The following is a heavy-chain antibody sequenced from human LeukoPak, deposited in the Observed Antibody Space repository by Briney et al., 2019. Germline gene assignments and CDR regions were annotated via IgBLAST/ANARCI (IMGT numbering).Heavy chain of an antibody. CDR3: ARDSRPYTAMVHYGMDV. Sequence: GGSLRLSCAASGFTFSSYGMHWVRQAPGKGLEWVAVIWYDGSNKYYADSVKGRFTISRDNSKNTLYLQMNSLRAEDTAVYYCARDSRPYTAMVHYGMDVWGQGTTVTVSS. D-gene: IGHD5-18*01. J-gene: IGHJ6*02. CDR1: GFTFSSYG. CDR2: IWYDGSNK. V-gene: IGHV3-33*01.